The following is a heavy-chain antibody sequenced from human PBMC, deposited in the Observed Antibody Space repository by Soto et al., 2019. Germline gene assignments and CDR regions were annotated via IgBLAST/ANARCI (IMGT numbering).Heavy chain of an antibody. CDR3: ARDLAAVPRAFDY. J-gene: IGHJ4*02. Sequence: PETLSLTCTVSGGSISSYFYFWVRQPPGKGLEWIGSVYYTGTTDYNPSLKSRVTISVDTSKTQFSLNLRSVTAADTAVYYCARDLAAVPRAFDYWGRGTLVTVSS. V-gene: IGHV4-59*01. D-gene: IGHD6-13*01. CDR1: GGSISSYF. CDR2: VYYTGTT.